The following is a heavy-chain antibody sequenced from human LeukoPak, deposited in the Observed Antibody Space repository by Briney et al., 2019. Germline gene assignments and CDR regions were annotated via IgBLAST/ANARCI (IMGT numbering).Heavy chain of an antibody. D-gene: IGHD3-16*02. V-gene: IGHV3-48*03. CDR1: GFTFSSYE. J-gene: IGHJ4*02. Sequence: PGGSLRLSCAASGFTFSSYEMNWVRQAPGKGLERVSYISSSGSTIYYADSVKGRFTISRDNAKNSLYLQMNSLRAEDTAVYYCARYPFPMITFGGVIVRSYYFDYWGQGTLVTVSS. CDR2: ISSSGSTI. CDR3: ARYPFPMITFGGVIVRSYYFDY.